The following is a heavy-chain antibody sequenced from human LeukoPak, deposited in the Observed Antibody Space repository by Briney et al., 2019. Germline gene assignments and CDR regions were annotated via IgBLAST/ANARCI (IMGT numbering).Heavy chain of an antibody. CDR3: ARGPYIDH. Sequence: SQTLSLTCTVSGGSISSGSYYWSWIRQPAGKGLEWIGRIYTTGSTNYNPSLKCRVTISVDTSKNQFSLKLSSVTAADTAVYHCARGPYIDHWGQGTLVTVSS. J-gene: IGHJ4*02. CDR1: GGSISSGSYY. D-gene: IGHD2-21*01. V-gene: IGHV4-61*02. CDR2: IYTTGST.